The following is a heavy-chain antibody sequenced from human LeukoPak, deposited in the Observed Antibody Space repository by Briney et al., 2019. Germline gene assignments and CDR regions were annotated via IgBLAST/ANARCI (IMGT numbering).Heavy chain of an antibody. CDR1: GGSISSYY. V-gene: IGHV4-59*01. J-gene: IGHJ6*03. D-gene: IGHD6-13*01. Sequence: SETLSLTCTVSGGSISSYYWSWIRQPPGKGLEWIGYIYYSGSTNYNPSLKSRVTISVDTSKNQFSLKLSSVTAADTAVYYCARQSNLYSSSWYGVGDYYYYMDVWGKGTTVTISS. CDR2: IYYSGST. CDR3: ARQSNLYSSSWYGVGDYYYYMDV.